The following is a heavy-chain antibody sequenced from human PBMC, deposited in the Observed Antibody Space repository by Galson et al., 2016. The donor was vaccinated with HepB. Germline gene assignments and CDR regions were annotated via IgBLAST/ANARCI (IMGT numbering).Heavy chain of an antibody. D-gene: IGHD5-24*01. V-gene: IGHV1-69*13. Sequence: SVKVSCKASGGTFSSIPIRWVRQAPGQGLEWMGGIVPIFGTANYAQKFQGSLTITADESTTTAYMELRSLRSEDTAMYFCARPLPRRDGYRGYWVDPWGQGTLVAVSS. CDR3: ARPLPRRDGYRGYWVDP. CDR2: IVPIFGTA. CDR1: GGTFSSIP. J-gene: IGHJ5*02.